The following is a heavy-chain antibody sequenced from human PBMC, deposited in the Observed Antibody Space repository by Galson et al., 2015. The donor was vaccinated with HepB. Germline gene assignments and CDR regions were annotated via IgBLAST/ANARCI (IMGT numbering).Heavy chain of an antibody. CDR1: GGTFSSYA. J-gene: IGHJ6*03. CDR2: IIPIFGTA. CDR3: ARGLGSGYFYYYYMDV. D-gene: IGHD3-3*01. Sequence: SVKVSCKASGGTFSSYAISWVRQAPGQGLEWMGGIIPIFGTANHAQKFQGRVTITADESTSTAYMELSSLRSEDTAVYYCARGLGSGYFYYYYMDVWGKGTTGTVSS. V-gene: IGHV1-69*13.